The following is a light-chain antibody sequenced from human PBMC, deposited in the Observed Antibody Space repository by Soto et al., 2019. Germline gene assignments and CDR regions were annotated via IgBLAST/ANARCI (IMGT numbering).Light chain of an antibody. CDR1: SSDVGGYTY. CDR2: EVN. V-gene: IGLV2-14*01. Sequence: QSVLTQPRSVSGSPGQSVSISCTGTSSDVGGYTYVSWYQQHPGKAPKLMIYEVNNRPSGVSDRFSGSKSGNTASLTISGLLAEDEGDYYCSSYTISSTLVFGGGTKLTVL. J-gene: IGLJ2*01. CDR3: SSYTISSTLV.